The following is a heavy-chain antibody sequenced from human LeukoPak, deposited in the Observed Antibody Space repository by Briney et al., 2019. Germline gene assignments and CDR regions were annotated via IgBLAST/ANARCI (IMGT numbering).Heavy chain of an antibody. CDR2: IYYSGST. J-gene: IGHJ3*02. CDR1: GGSISSYY. D-gene: IGHD4-17*01. Sequence: KPSETLSLTCTVSGGSISSYYWSWIRQPPGKGLEWIGYIYYSGSTNYNPSLKSRVTISVDTSKNQFSLKLSSVTAPDTAVYYCARDRGMTTEAFDIWGQGTMVTVSS. CDR3: ARDRGMTTEAFDI. V-gene: IGHV4-59*01.